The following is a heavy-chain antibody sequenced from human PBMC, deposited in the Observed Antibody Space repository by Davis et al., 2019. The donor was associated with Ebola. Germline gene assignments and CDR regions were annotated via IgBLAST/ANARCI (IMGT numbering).Heavy chain of an antibody. CDR2: MDPDSGNT. CDR3: SRGRGSGNYP. D-gene: IGHD3-10*01. Sequence: AASVKVSCKASGYTFTGYDINWVRQATGQGLEWMGWMDPDSGNTEYAQKFQGRVTMTRDTSVSTAYMELSSLTSEDTAVYYCSRGRGSGNYPWGQGTLVTVSS. CDR1: GYTFTGYD. V-gene: IGHV1-8*01. J-gene: IGHJ5*02.